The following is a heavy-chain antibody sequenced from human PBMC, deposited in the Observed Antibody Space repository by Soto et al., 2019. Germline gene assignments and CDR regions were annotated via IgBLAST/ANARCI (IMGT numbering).Heavy chain of an antibody. D-gene: IGHD3-3*01. V-gene: IGHV1-69*06. CDR1: GGTFSSYA. CDR2: IIPIFGTA. Sequence: ALVKVSCKASGGTFSSYAISWVRQAPGQGLEWMGGIIPIFGTANYAQKFQGRVTITADKSTSTAYMELSSLRSEDTAVYYCASPRDTIFGVVTGFPSYYYYGMDVWGQGTTVTVSS. J-gene: IGHJ6*02. CDR3: ASPRDTIFGVVTGFPSYYYYGMDV.